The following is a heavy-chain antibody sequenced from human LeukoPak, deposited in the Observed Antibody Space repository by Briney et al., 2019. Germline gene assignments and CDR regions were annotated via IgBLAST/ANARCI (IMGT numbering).Heavy chain of an antibody. CDR2: MNPNSGNT. CDR3: ARGYCSSSSCYLYPYYYYGMDV. V-gene: IGHV1-8*03. D-gene: IGHD2-2*01. CDR1: GYTFTSYD. Sequence: ASVKVSCKASGYTFTSYDIDWVRQATGQGLEWMGWMNPNSGNTGYAQKFQGRVTITRNTSISTAYMELSSLRSEDTAVYYCARGYCSSSSCYLYPYYYYGMDVWGQGTTVTVSS. J-gene: IGHJ6*02.